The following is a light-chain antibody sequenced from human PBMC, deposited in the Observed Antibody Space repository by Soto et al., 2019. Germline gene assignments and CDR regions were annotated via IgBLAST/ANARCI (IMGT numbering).Light chain of an antibody. CDR3: QQYYNWPRT. J-gene: IGKJ1*01. CDR1: QSVSSN. V-gene: IGKV3-15*01. CDR2: GAS. Sequence: EIVLTQSPGTLSLSPGERATLSCRASQSVSSNLAWYQHKPGQAPRLLTYGASTRATGIPARFSGSGSGTELTLTISSLQPEDFAVYYCQQYYNWPRTFGQGTKVDIK.